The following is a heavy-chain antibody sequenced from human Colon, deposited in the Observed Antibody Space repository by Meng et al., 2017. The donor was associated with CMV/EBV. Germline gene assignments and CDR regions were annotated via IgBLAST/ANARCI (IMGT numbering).Heavy chain of an antibody. V-gene: IGHV3-11*01. Sequence: GGSLKISCVASGFTYDKFYMTWIRQVPGKGLEWISSISTSGTTIYYADSVKGRFTISRDNAKNSLYLQMNTLTVADTALYYCAREQGIVGGYCSGTMCHHFDNWGQGTLVTVSS. CDR3: AREQGIVGGYCSGTMCHHFDN. J-gene: IGHJ4*02. CDR2: ISTSGTTI. D-gene: IGHD2-2*01. CDR1: GFTYDKFY.